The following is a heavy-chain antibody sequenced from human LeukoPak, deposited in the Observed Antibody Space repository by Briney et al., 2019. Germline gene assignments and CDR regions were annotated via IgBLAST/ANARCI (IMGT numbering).Heavy chain of an antibody. Sequence: TSETLSLTCAVYGGSFSGYYWSWIRQPPGKGLEWIGEINHSGSTNYNPSLKSRVTISVDTSKNQFSLKLSSVTAADTAVYYCARDDGMGDIWGQGAMVTVSS. D-gene: IGHD1-14*01. CDR1: GGSFSGYY. CDR2: INHSGST. CDR3: ARDDGMGDI. V-gene: IGHV4-34*01. J-gene: IGHJ3*02.